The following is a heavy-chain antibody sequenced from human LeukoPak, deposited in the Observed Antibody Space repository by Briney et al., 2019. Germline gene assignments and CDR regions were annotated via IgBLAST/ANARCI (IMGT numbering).Heavy chain of an antibody. CDR1: RFTFSSYA. CDR3: ARWGNLPLDY. CDR2: ISYDGSNR. J-gene: IGHJ4*02. V-gene: IGHV3-30-3*01. D-gene: IGHD3-16*01. Sequence: GGSLRLSCAASRFTFSSYAMHWVRQAPGKGLEWVAVISYDGSNRYYADSVKGRFTISRDNSKNSVYLQMNSLRAEDTAVYYCARWGNLPLDYWGQGSLVTVSS.